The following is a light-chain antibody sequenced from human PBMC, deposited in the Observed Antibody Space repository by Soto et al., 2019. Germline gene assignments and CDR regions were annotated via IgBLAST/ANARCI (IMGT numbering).Light chain of an antibody. Sequence: DLQMPESPSTLSGSVGASVPITCRARPTISSWLAWYPQKPGKAPKLLIYKASTLKSGVPSRFSGSGSGTEFTLTISSLQPDDFATYYCQHYNSYSEAFGQGTKVDI. CDR1: PTISSW. V-gene: IGKV1-5*03. CDR2: KAS. CDR3: QHYNSYSEA. J-gene: IGKJ1*01.